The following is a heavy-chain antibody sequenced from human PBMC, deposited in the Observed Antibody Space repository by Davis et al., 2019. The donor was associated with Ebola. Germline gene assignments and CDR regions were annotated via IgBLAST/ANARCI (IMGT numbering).Heavy chain of an antibody. CDR3: ARGAMTTVTIIDY. CDR2: INPNSGGT. CDR1: GYTFTSYG. J-gene: IGHJ4*02. Sequence: ASVKVSCKASGYTFTSYGISWVRQAPGQGLEWMGWINPNSGGTNYAQKFQGRVTMTRDTSISTAYMELSRLRSDDTAVYYCARGAMTTVTIIDYWGQGTLVTVSS. V-gene: IGHV1-2*02. D-gene: IGHD4-17*01.